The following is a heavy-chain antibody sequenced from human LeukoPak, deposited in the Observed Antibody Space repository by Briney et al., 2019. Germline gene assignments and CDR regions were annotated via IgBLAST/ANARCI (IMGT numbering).Heavy chain of an antibody. D-gene: IGHD3-10*01. V-gene: IGHV1-46*01. CDR2: INPSGGST. CDR1: GYTFTSYY. Sequence: ASVKVSCKASGYTFTSYYKHWVRQAPGQGLEWMGIINPSGGSTSYAQKFQGRVTMTRDTSTSTVYMELSSLRSEDTAVYYCARDRYYGSGSYYYDYYGMDVWGQGTTVTVSS. J-gene: IGHJ6*02. CDR3: ARDRYYGSGSYYYDYYGMDV.